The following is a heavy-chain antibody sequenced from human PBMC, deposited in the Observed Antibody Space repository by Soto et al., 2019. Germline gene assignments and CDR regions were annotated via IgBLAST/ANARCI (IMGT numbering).Heavy chain of an antibody. Sequence: EVQVVESGGGLVQPGGSLRLSCSFTFSMYSMNWVRQAPGKGLEWVASISSGGDYIKYADSVKGRFTISRDNAKNSVSLQMNSLRVDDTAIYFCTRDQGGSYDSWFDPWGLGTLVTVSS. D-gene: IGHD1-26*01. CDR2: ISSGGDYI. V-gene: IGHV3-21*01. J-gene: IGHJ5*02. CDR3: TRDQGGSYDSWFDP. CDR1: FTFSMYS.